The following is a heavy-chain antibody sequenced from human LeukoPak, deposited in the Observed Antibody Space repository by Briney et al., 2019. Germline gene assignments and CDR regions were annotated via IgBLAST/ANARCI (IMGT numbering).Heavy chain of an antibody. D-gene: IGHD3-10*01. CDR1: GFTFSTYA. V-gene: IGHV3-23*01. CDR3: ARRAYGSGTYYRYLDY. Sequence: QPGGSLRLSCAASGFTFSTYAMNWVRQAPGKGLEWVSFIGGSDGTTFYADAVKGRFTVSRDNSRNTLYSQINSLRAEDTAVYYCARRAYGSGTYYRYLDYWSQGTLVTVSS. J-gene: IGHJ4*02. CDR2: IGGSDGTT.